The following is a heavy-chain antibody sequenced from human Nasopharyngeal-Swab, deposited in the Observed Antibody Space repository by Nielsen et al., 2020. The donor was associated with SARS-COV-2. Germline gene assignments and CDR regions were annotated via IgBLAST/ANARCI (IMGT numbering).Heavy chain of an antibody. J-gene: IGHJ6*02. CDR3: VKMGISAAGTPVMDV. D-gene: IGHD6-13*01. Sequence: SLKISCAASGFTFDDYTMYWVRQAPGKGLEWVSGINWNSASKGYADSVKGRFTISRDNAKNSLYLLMSSLRSEDTALYYCVKMGISAAGTPVMDVWGQGTTVTVSS. CDR1: GFTFDDYT. CDR2: INWNSASK. V-gene: IGHV3-9*01.